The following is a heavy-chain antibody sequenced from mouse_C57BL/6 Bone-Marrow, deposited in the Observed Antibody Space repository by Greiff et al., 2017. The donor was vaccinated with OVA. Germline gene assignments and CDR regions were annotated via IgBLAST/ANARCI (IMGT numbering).Heavy chain of an antibody. CDR1: GFTFSDFY. V-gene: IGHV7-1*01. J-gene: IGHJ1*03. CDR3: ARGTGTWYFDV. Sequence: EVNVVESGGGLVQPGRSLRLSCATSGFTFSDFYMEWVRQAPGKGLEWIAASRNKANDYTTEYSASVKGRFIVSRDTSQSILYLQMNALRAEDTAIYYCARGTGTWYFDVWGTGTTVTVSS. CDR2: SRNKANDYTT. D-gene: IGHD4-1*01.